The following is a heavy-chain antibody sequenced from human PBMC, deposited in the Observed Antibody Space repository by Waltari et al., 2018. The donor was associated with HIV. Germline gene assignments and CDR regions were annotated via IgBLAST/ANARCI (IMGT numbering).Heavy chain of an antibody. Sequence: QVQLQESGPGLVRPSETLSLTCTVSGGSIGSYYWSWIRQPPGKELEWIGYIHYSGSANYNPSLKSRVTVSVDTSKHQFSLKLSSVTAADTAAYYCATLMVYAPRSHYYGMDVWGQGTTVIVSS. CDR1: GGSIGSYY. CDR2: IHYSGSA. V-gene: IGHV4-59*01. J-gene: IGHJ6*02. D-gene: IGHD2-8*01. CDR3: ATLMVYAPRSHYYGMDV.